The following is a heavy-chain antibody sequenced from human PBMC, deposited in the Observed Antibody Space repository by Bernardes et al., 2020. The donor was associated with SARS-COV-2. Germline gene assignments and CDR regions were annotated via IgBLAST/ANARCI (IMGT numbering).Heavy chain of an antibody. CDR3: ARSDGIGSTSYYYDSGMDV. Sequence: ASVKVSCKASGYTFSDFGISWVRQAPGQGLEWMGWITAYNRNTNYAQRFQGRVTVTTDRSTSTAYMELRSLRSDDTAMYYCARSDGIGSTSYYYDSGMDVWGQGTTVTVS. CDR2: ITAYNRNT. D-gene: IGHD6-13*01. J-gene: IGHJ6*02. V-gene: IGHV1-18*04. CDR1: GYTFSDFG.